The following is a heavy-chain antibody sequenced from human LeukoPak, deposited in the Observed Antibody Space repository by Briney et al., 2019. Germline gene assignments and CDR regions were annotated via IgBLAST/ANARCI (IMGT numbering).Heavy chain of an antibody. D-gene: IGHD4-17*01. CDR1: GFTFSNFW. CDR2: IKGDGNEK. CDR3: AKFPYGDYVHY. Sequence: GGSLRLSCAASGFTFSNFWMSWVRQAPGKGLEWVANIKGDGNEKYHVDSVKGRFTISRDNAKNSLYLQMNSLRAEDTAVYYCAKFPYGDYVHYWGQGTLVTVSS. J-gene: IGHJ4*02. V-gene: IGHV3-7*05.